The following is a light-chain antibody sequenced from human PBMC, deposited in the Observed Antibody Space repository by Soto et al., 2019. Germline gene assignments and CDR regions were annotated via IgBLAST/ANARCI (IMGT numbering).Light chain of an antibody. CDR3: QVCDTSSDDRSDPPSDRWV. J-gene: IGLJ3*02. Sequence: SYELTQPPSVSVAPGQTAMITCGGTNIGNKNVHWYQQRPGQAPVLVVYNDSDRPSGIPDRLSASNSENPATLTISRVEAGDAADFYCQVCDTSSDDRSDPPSDRWVFGGGTKLTVL. CDR1: NIGNKN. V-gene: IGLV3-21*02. CDR2: NDS.